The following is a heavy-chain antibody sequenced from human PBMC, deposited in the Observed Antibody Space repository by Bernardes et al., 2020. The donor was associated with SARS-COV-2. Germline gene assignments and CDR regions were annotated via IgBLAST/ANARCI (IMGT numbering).Heavy chain of an antibody. V-gene: IGHV5-51*01. CDR1: GYSFSTYW. CDR3: ARHPSGVLFPWAMDV. CDR2: IYPGDYDT. J-gene: IGHJ6*02. D-gene: IGHD2-8*01. Sequence: GESLKISCKGSGYSFSTYWIGWVRQMPGKGLEWMGAIYPGDYDTKYSPSFKGQVTISVDRSDTTAYLQWISLKASDTAIYYCARHPSGVLFPWAMDVWGQGTTVTVSS.